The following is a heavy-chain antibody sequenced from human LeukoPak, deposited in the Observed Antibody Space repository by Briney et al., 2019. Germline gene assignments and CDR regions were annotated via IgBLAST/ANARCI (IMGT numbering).Heavy chain of an antibody. CDR2: ISYSEGT. J-gene: IGHJ4*02. Sequence: SQTLSLTCTVSGGSINSGDSYWSWIRQPPGKGLEWIGYISYSEGTYYNPSLKSRITISLDTSKNQFSLRLSSVTAADTAVYYCARQVEKISTIVVVTAYFDYWGQGTLVTVSS. D-gene: IGHD2-21*02. CDR1: GGSINSGDSY. CDR3: ARQVEKISTIVVVTAYFDY. V-gene: IGHV4-30-4*08.